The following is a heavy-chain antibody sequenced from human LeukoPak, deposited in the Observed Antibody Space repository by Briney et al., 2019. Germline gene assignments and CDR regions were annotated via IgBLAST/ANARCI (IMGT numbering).Heavy chain of an antibody. V-gene: IGHV3-66*01. CDR3: ARNWAPDY. CDR2: IYSGGDT. CDR1: GFSVSSNY. J-gene: IGHJ4*02. Sequence: GGSLRLSCAASGFSVSSNYMSWVRQAPGKGLEWVSVIYSGGDTYYADSVKGRFTISRDNSKNTVYLQMNSLRAEDTAVYYCARNWAPDYWGQGTLVTVSS. D-gene: IGHD3-16*01.